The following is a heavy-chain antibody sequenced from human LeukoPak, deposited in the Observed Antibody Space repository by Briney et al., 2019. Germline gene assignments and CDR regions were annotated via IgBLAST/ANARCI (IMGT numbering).Heavy chain of an antibody. J-gene: IGHJ4*02. CDR3: ARDPTSAYSSSWYMDY. CDR1: GYTFTGYY. V-gene: IGHV1-2*04. D-gene: IGHD6-13*01. Sequence: ASVKVSCKASGYTFTGYYMHWVRQAPGQGLEWMEWINPNSGGTNYAQKFQGWVTMTRDTSISTAYMELSRLRSDDTAVYYCARDPTSAYSSSWYMDYWGQGTLVTVSS. CDR2: INPNSGGT.